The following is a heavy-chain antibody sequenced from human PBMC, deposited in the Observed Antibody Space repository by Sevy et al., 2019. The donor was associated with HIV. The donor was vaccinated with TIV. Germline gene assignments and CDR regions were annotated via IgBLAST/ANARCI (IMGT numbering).Heavy chain of an antibody. J-gene: IGHJ4*02. V-gene: IGHV3-9*01. CDR3: AKGFGDLSETVDY. D-gene: IGHD3-10*01. CDR1: GFTFDDYA. CDR2: ISWDGGTI. Sequence: GGSLRLSCVASGFTFDDYAMHRVRQGPGRGLEWVSGISWDGGTIGYADSVKGRFTISRDNAKNSLNLEMNSLRTEDTALYYCAKGFGDLSETVDYWGRGTLVTVSS.